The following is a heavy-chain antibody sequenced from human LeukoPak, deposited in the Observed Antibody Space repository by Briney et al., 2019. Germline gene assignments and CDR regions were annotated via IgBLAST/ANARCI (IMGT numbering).Heavy chain of an antibody. V-gene: IGHV1-2*02. CDR1: GYTFTGYY. Sequence: GASVKVSCKASGYTFTGYYMHWVRQAPGQGLEWMGWINPNSGGTNYAQKFQGRVTMTRDTSISTAYMELSRLRSDDTAVYYCARVRRHCSSTSCYRNNWFDPWGQGTLVTVSS. D-gene: IGHD2-2*01. CDR2: INPNSGGT. CDR3: ARVRRHCSSTSCYRNNWFDP. J-gene: IGHJ5*02.